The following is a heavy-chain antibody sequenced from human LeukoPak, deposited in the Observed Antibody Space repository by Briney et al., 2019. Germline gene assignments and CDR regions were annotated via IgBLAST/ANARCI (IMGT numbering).Heavy chain of an antibody. J-gene: IGHJ4*02. D-gene: IGHD5-24*01. V-gene: IGHV3-53*01. CDR2: IYGGGNI. CDR1: GFTVSSNY. CDR3: ARGAGYNYPYYFDY. Sequence: GGFLRLSCPASGFTVSSNYMNWVRQAPGKGLEWVSVIYGGGNIYYADSVKGRFTISRDNSKNTLYLQMNSLRAEDTAVYYCARGAGYNYPYYFDYWGQGTLVTVSS.